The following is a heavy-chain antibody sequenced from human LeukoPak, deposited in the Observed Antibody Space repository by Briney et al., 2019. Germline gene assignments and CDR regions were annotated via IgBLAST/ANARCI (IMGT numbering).Heavy chain of an antibody. D-gene: IGHD2-15*01. V-gene: IGHV3-7*03. Sequence: GGSLRLSCAASGFTFSSYWMSWVRQDPGKEVEGVANIKQDGSEKYYVGSVKGRFTISRDNAKNSLYLQMNSLSAEDTAVYCCARLSSGGSCYSKYFDYWGQGTLVTVSS. CDR2: IKQDGSEK. CDR3: ARLSSGGSCYSKYFDY. J-gene: IGHJ4*02. CDR1: GFTFSSYW.